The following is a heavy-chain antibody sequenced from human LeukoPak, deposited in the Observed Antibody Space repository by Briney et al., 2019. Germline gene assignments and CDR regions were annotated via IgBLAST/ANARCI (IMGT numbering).Heavy chain of an antibody. V-gene: IGHV3-49*04. J-gene: IGHJ4*02. CDR3: TRGAYCGGDCYDY. CDR1: GFTFGDYA. Sequence: GGSLRLSCTASGFTFGDYAMSWVRQAPGKGLEWVRFIRSKAYGGTTEYAASVKGRFTISRDDSKSIAYLQMNSLKTEDTAVYYCTRGAYCGGDCYDYWGQGTLVTVSS. D-gene: IGHD2-21*01. CDR2: IRSKAYGGTT.